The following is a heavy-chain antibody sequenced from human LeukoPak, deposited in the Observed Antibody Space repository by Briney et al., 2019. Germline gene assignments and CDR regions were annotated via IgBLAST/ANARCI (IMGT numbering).Heavy chain of an antibody. V-gene: IGHV3-30*02. Sequence: PGGSLRLSCAASGFTFSSYGMHWVRQAPGKGLEWVAFIRYDGSNKYYADSVKGRFTISRDNSKNTLYLQMNSLRAEDTAVYYCARDVTGTTSLDYWGQGTLVTVSS. D-gene: IGHD1-20*01. CDR1: GFTFSSYG. CDR3: ARDVTGTTSLDY. CDR2: IRYDGSNK. J-gene: IGHJ4*02.